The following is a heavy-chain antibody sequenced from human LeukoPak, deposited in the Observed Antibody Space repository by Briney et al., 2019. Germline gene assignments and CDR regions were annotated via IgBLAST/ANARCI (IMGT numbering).Heavy chain of an antibody. CDR2: ISSSSSYI. Sequence: GGSLRLSCAASGFTLSIYTINWVRQAPGKGLEWVSSISSSSSYIYYADSVKGRLTISRDNAKNSLHLQMNSLRAEDTAVYYCARGDGRGSYKDYYFDYWGQGTLVTVSS. J-gene: IGHJ4*02. CDR1: GFTLSIYT. V-gene: IGHV3-21*01. CDR3: ARGDGRGSYKDYYFDY. D-gene: IGHD1-26*01.